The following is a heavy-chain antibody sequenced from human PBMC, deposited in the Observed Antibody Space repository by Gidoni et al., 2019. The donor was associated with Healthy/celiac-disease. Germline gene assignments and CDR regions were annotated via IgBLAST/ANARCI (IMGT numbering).Heavy chain of an antibody. D-gene: IGHD2-21*01. J-gene: IGHJ4*02. CDR1: GGTFSSYT. CDR3: ARDIYCGGDCYSDFDY. V-gene: IGHV1-69*08. Sequence: QVQLVQSGAEVKKPGSSVKVSCKASGGTFSSYTISWVRQAPGQGLEWMGRLIPILGIANYAQKFQGRVTITADKSTSTAYMELSSLRSEDTAVYYCARDIYCGGDCYSDFDYWGQGTLVTVSS. CDR2: LIPILGIA.